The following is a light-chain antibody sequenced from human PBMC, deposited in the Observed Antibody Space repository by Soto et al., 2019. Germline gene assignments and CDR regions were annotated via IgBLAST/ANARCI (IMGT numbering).Light chain of an antibody. J-gene: IGKJ5*01. CDR3: QQRSNWPIT. Sequence: EIVLTQSPATLSLSPGESAPLSCMATRSVSSYLAWYQQKPGQAPRLLIYDASSRPTDIPARFSGSGSGTDFTLTISSLEPEDFALYYCQQRSNWPITFGQGTRLEIK. V-gene: IGKV3-11*01. CDR2: DAS. CDR1: RSVSSY.